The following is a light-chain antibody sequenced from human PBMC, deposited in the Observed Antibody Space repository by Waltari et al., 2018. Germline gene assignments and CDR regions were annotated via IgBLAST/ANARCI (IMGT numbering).Light chain of an antibody. V-gene: IGLV1-47*01. CDR2: RND. Sequence: QSILTQPPSASGTPGQRVTISCSGTYSNVGNNVVNWYQQLPGTFPKLLIYRNDQRPSGVPDRFSGSKSGTSASLAISGLRSEDDAHYFCASWDDSPSGRWVFGGGTKVTVL. CDR3: ASWDDSPSGRWV. J-gene: IGLJ3*02. CDR1: YSNVGNNV.